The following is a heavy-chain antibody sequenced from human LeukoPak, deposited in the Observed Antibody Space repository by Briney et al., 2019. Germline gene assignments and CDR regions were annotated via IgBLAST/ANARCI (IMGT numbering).Heavy chain of an antibody. D-gene: IGHD4-11*01. V-gene: IGHV3-7*01. J-gene: IGHJ4*02. CDR2: IKTDGSEK. CDR1: GFTFSGNG. CDR3: ARERWDYIIDY. Sequence: PGGSLRLSCAASGFTFSGNGMHWVRQAPGKGLQWVANIKTDGSEKYYVDSVKGRFTISRDNAKNLLYLQMNNLRADDTALYYCARERWDYIIDYWGQGTLVTVSS.